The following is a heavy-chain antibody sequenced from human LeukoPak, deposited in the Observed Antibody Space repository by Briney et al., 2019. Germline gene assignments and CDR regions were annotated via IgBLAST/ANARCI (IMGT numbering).Heavy chain of an antibody. J-gene: IGHJ3*02. CDR1: GFTFSTYS. Sequence: GGSLRLSCAASGFTFSTYSMNWVRQAPGKGLGWVSYISSSSSTIYYADSVKGRFTISRDSAKNSLYLQMNSLRAEDTAVYYCARGMSSGRYAVDIWGQGTMVTVSS. CDR3: ARGMSSGRYAVDI. D-gene: IGHD6-19*01. V-gene: IGHV3-48*01. CDR2: ISSSSSTI.